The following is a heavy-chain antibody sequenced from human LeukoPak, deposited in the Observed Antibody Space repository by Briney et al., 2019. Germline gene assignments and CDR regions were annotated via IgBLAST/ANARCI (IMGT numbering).Heavy chain of an antibody. CDR3: ARGIAAAVSLLWFDP. CDR2: IYYSGST. D-gene: IGHD6-13*01. V-gene: IGHV4-61*01. Sequence: PSETLSLTCTVSGGSVSSGSYYWSWIRQPPGKGLEWIGYIYYSGSTNYNPSLKSRVTISVDTSKNQFSLKLSSVTAADTAVYYCARGIAAAVSLLWFDPWGQGTLVTVSS. CDR1: GGSVSSGSYY. J-gene: IGHJ5*02.